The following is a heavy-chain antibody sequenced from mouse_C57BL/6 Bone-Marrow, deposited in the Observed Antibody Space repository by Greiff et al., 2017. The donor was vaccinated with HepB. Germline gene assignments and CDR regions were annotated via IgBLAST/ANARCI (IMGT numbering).Heavy chain of an antibody. D-gene: IGHD1-1*01. CDR2: IDPSDSYT. V-gene: IGHV1-50*01. CDR3: ARGAPITTVVPFAY. J-gene: IGHJ3*01. Sequence: VQLQQPGAELVKPGASVKLSCKASGYTFTSYWMQWVKQRPGQGLEWIGEIDPSDSYTNYNQKFKGKATLTVDTSSSTAYMQLSSLTSEDSAVYYCARGAPITTVVPFAYWGQGTLVTVSA. CDR1: GYTFTSYW.